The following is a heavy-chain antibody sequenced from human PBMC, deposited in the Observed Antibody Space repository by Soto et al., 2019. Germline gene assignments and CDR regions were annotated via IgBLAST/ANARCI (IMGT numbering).Heavy chain of an antibody. CDR3: ARDSHRDGLSYYYYGMDV. Sequence: QVQLVQSGAEVKKPGSSVKVSCKASGGTFSSYAISWVRQAPGQGLEGMGGIIPIFGTANYAQKFQGRGTITADESTSTAYMELSSLRSEDTAVYYCARDSHRDGLSYYYYGMDVWRQGTTVTVSS. CDR2: IIPIFGTA. V-gene: IGHV1-69*01. CDR1: GGTFSSYA. J-gene: IGHJ6*02.